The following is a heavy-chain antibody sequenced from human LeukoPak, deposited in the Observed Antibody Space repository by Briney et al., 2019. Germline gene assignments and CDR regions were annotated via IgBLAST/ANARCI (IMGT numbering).Heavy chain of an antibody. J-gene: IGHJ4*02. V-gene: IGHV4-34*01. D-gene: IGHD3-3*01. Sequence: SETLSLTCAVYGGSLSGYSWSWLRQPPGKGLEWIGEINHSGSTNYNPSLKSRVTISVDTSKNQFSLRLSSVTAADTAVYYCARGKTRPSLAPLRSRLEYYFDYWGQGILVTVSS. CDR2: INHSGST. CDR1: GGSLSGYS. CDR3: ARGKTRPSLAPLRSRLEYYFDY.